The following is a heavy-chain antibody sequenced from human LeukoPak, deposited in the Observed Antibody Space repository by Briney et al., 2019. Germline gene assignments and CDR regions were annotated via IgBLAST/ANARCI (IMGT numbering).Heavy chain of an antibody. CDR1: GGSFSGYY. CDR3: ARDRTAVAGILYYFDY. Sequence: PSETLSLTCAVYGGSFSGYYWSWIRQPPGKGLEWIGEINHSGSTNYNPSLKSRVTISVDTSKNQFSLKLSSVTAADTAVYYCARDRTAVAGILYYFDYWGQGTLVTVSS. V-gene: IGHV4-34*01. CDR2: INHSGST. J-gene: IGHJ4*02. D-gene: IGHD6-19*01.